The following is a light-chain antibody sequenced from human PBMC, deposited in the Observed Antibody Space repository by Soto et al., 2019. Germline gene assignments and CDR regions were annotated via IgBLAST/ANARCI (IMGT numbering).Light chain of an antibody. J-gene: IGKJ1*01. V-gene: IGKV3-20*01. CDR3: QQYGGGPWT. Sequence: EIVLTQSPGLLSLSPGERATLSCRASQSIDSRYLGWYQQKPGQTPRLLIYGASGRATGIPDRFSGSGSGTDFTLTISRLEPEDFAVYYCQQYGGGPWTFGQGTKVESK. CDR1: QSIDSRY. CDR2: GAS.